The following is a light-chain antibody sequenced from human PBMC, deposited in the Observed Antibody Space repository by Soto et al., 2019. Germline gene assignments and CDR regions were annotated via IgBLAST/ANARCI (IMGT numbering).Light chain of an antibody. J-gene: IGLJ2*01. CDR1: SSNVGSYNF. CDR2: EVS. Sequence: QSALTQPASVSGSPGQSITISCTGTSSNVGSYNFVSWYRQYPGKAPELMIYEVSKRPSGVPDRFSGSKSGNTASLTVSGLQAEDEADYYCSSYAGGNNLVFGGGTKLTVL. V-gene: IGLV2-8*01. CDR3: SSYAGGNNLV.